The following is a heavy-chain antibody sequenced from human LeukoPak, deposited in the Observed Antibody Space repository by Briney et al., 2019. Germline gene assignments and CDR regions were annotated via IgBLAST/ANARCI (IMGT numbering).Heavy chain of an antibody. V-gene: IGHV4-4*07. CDR3: ARDLEYYDFWSGYYPGAFDI. J-gene: IGHJ3*02. D-gene: IGHD3-3*01. CDR1: GGSISSYY. Sequence: SETLSLTCTVSGGSISSYYWSWIRQPAGKGLEWIGRIYTSWSTNYNPSLKSRVTMSVDTSKNQFSLKLSSVTAADTAVYYCARDLEYYDFWSGYYPGAFDIWGQGTMVTVSS. CDR2: IYTSWST.